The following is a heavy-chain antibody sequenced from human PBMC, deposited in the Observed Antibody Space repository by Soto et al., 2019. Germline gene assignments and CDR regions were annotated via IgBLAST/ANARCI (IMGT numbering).Heavy chain of an antibody. CDR3: ASGDDILTGYYRGCDY. J-gene: IGHJ4*02. CDR2: ISAYNGNT. D-gene: IGHD3-9*01. V-gene: IGHV1-18*01. CDR1: GYTFTSYG. Sequence: QVQLVQSGAEVKKPGASVKVSCKASGYTFTSYGISWVRQAPGQGLEWMGWISAYNGNTNYAQKLQGRVTMTTETSTRTAYVELRSLRSDDAAVYYCASGDDILTGYYRGCDYWGQGTLVTVSS.